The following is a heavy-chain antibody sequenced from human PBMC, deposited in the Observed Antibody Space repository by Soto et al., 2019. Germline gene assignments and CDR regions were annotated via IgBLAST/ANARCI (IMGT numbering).Heavy chain of an antibody. Sequence: SETLSLTCTVSGDSIRSYYWNWIRQSPGKGLEWVGYIYYGGTTSYNPSLKSRVTISLETSKSQFSLRLTSVTAADTAVYYCARLGRYYQSLDSWGPGTLVTVS. CDR1: GDSIRSYY. J-gene: IGHJ5*01. D-gene: IGHD3-10*01. CDR2: IYYGGTT. CDR3: ARLGRYYQSLDS. V-gene: IGHV4-59*08.